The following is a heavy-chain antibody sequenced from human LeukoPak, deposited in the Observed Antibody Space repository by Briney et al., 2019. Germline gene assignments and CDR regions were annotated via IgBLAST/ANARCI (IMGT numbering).Heavy chain of an antibody. V-gene: IGHV3-49*04. CDR3: TRFEAAAGTCNY. CDR1: GFTFGGYA. CDR2: IRSKAYGGTT. J-gene: IGHJ4*02. Sequence: GSLRPSLSASGFTFGGYAMDWVRPAPGEGAEGGGFIRSKAYGGTTEYAASVKGRFTISRDDSKSIAYLQMNSLKTEDTAVYYCTRFEAAAGTCNYWGQGTLVTVSS. D-gene: IGHD6-13*01.